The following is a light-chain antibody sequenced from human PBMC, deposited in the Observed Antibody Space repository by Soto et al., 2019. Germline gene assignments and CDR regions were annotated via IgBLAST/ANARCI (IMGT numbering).Light chain of an antibody. CDR3: HQYNNWPPWT. CDR2: GAS. CDR1: QTVNIN. Sequence: EVVMTQSPATLSVSPGERTTLSCRASQTVNINLAWFQQKPGQAPSLLIYGASTRAPGIPDRFSGSGSGTEFTLTISSLQYEDFAVYYCHQYNNWPPWTFGPRDQGGNQT. V-gene: IGKV3-15*01. J-gene: IGKJ1*01.